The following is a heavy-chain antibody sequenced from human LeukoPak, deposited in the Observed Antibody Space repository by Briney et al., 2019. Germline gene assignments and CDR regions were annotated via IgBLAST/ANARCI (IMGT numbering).Heavy chain of an antibody. J-gene: IGHJ4*02. Sequence: ASVKVSCKASGFTFTTYAIHWVRQAPGQGLEGMVWIIPSGGTNYPQKFQGRVAITWDTSITTAYMDLSRLTSDDTAVYYCARDRNGDGFAHFDYWGRGALVTVSS. D-gene: IGHD5-24*01. CDR1: GFTFTTYA. CDR2: IIPSGGT. V-gene: IGHV1-2*02. CDR3: ARDRNGDGFAHFDY.